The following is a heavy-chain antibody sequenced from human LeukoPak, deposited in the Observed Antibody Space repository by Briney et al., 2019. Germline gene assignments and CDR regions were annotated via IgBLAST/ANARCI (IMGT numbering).Heavy chain of an antibody. CDR1: GYTFTSYG. CDR3: ARSSSSDAFDI. D-gene: IGHD6-6*01. CDR2: IIPILGIA. Sequence: SVKVSCKASGYTFTSYGISWVRQAPGQGLEWMGRIIPILGIANYAQKFQGRVTITADKSTSTAYMELSSLRSEDTAVYYCARSSSSDAFDIWGQGTMVTVSS. V-gene: IGHV1-69*04. J-gene: IGHJ3*02.